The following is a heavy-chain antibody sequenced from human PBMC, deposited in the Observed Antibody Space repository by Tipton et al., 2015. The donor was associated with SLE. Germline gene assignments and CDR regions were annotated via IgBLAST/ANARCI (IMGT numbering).Heavy chain of an antibody. CDR1: GLMFSDSA. CDR3: TRRDSNKRRYYFDN. J-gene: IGHJ4*02. CDR2: IRGKAYNYAT. V-gene: IGHV3-73*01. Sequence: GSLRLSCAVSGLMFSDSAIHWVRQASGKGLEWVGRIRGKAYNYATAYAASVKGRFTVSRDDSKNTAYLQMNSLRPGDTAMYYCTRRDSNKRRYYFDNWGQGTRVTVSS. D-gene: IGHD4-11*01.